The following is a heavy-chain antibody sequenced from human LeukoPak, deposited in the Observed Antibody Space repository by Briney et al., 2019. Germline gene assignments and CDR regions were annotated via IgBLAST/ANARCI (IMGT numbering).Heavy chain of an antibody. J-gene: IGHJ4*02. V-gene: IGHV1-8*01. D-gene: IGHD3-10*01. Sequence: GASVKVSCKASGYTFTSYDINWVRQATGQGLEWMGWMNPNSGNTGYAQKFQGRVTMTRNTSISTAYMELSSLRSEDTAVYYCARDEYYGSGSYYSVDYWGQGTLITVSS. CDR2: MNPNSGNT. CDR1: GYTFTSYD. CDR3: ARDEYYGSGSYYSVDY.